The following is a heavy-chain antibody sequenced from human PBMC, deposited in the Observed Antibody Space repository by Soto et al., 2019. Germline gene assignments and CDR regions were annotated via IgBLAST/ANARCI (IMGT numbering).Heavy chain of an antibody. CDR3: AKLPTATTLFDF. J-gene: IGHJ4*02. CDR2: ISGSGGST. V-gene: IGHV3-23*01. Sequence: PGGSLRLSCAASGFTFGSYAMSWVRQASGQGLEWVSAISGSGGSTYYADSVKGRFTISRDNSKNTLYLQMNSLRAEDTAVYYCAKLPTATTLFDFWAQGTLVTVSS. D-gene: IGHD5-12*01. CDR1: GFTFGSYA.